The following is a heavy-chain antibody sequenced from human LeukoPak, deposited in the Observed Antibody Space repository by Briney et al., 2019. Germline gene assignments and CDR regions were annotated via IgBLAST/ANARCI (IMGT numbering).Heavy chain of an antibody. CDR2: IRYDGSNK. V-gene: IGHV3-30*02. J-gene: IGHJ4*02. Sequence: GGSLRLSCAASGFTFSSYGMHWVRQAPGKGLEWVAFIRYDGSNKYYADSVKGRFTISRDNSKNTLYLQMNSLRAEDTAVYYCARMYVGDTAMGEDYWGQGTLVTVSS. CDR3: ARMYVGDTAMGEDY. CDR1: GFTFSSYG. D-gene: IGHD5-18*01.